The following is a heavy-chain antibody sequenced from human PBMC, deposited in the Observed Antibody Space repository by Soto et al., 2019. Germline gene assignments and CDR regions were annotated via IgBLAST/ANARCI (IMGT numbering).Heavy chain of an antibody. CDR1: GGSISSYY. Sequence: SETLSLTCTVSGGSISSYYWSWIRQPPGKGLEWIGYIYYSGSTNYNPSLKSRVTISVDTSKNQFSLKLSSVTAADTAVYYCARDDGGGYYFDYWGQGTLVTVS. J-gene: IGHJ4*02. CDR2: IYYSGST. CDR3: ARDDGGGYYFDY. V-gene: IGHV4-59*01. D-gene: IGHD2-15*01.